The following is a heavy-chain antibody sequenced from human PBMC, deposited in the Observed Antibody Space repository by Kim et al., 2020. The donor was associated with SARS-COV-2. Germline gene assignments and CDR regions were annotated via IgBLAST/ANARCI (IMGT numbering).Heavy chain of an antibody. D-gene: IGHD6-13*01. CDR1: GGSISSSSYY. Sequence: SETLSLTCTVSGGSISSSSYYWGWIRQPPGKGLEWIGSIYYSGSTYYNPSLKSRVTISVDTSKNQFSLKLSSVTAADTAVYYCASQQYSSIWDDYYYSGIDAGGQGTTVTVSS. J-gene: IGHJ6*02. CDR2: IYYSGST. CDR3: ASQQYSSIWDDYYYSGIDA. V-gene: IGHV4-39*01.